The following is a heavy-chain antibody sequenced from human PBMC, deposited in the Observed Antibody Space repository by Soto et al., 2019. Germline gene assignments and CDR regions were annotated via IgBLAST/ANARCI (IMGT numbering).Heavy chain of an antibody. J-gene: IGHJ4*02. Sequence: PGGSLRLSCAASGFTFSSYGMHWVRQAPGKGLEWVAVIWYDGSNKYYADSVKGRFTISRDNSKNTLYLQMNSLRAEDTAVYYCARERTSSGYYQRFDYWGQGTLVTVSS. V-gene: IGHV3-33*01. D-gene: IGHD3-22*01. CDR3: ARERTSSGYYQRFDY. CDR1: GFTFSSYG. CDR2: IWYDGSNK.